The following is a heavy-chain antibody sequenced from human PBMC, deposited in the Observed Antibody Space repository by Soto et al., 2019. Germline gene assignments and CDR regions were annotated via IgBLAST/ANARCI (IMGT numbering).Heavy chain of an antibody. CDR2: ITDTSGDS. CDR1: GFTFRIRA. D-gene: IGHD3-10*01. V-gene: IGHV3-23*01. Sequence: EVQLLESGGGLVQPGGSLRLSCAASGFTFRIRAMSWVRQAPGEGLAWVSTITDTSGDSKYADSVRVRFTISRDNSKKTLYLQMSSLSADDSDVYFCARGSKDSYPGSRIFDFWGRGSLVTVSS. J-gene: IGHJ4*02. CDR3: ARGSKDSYPGSRIFDF.